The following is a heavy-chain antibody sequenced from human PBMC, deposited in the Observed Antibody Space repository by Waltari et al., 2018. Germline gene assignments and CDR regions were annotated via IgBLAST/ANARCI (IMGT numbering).Heavy chain of an antibody. V-gene: IGHV3-53*02. CDR3: ARFYGSGSYFES. CDR2: IYSGGSA. Sequence: VQLVESGGGLIQPGGPRRLSCAASGLKVRTSFLSWVRQSPGKGLECVSYIYSGGSAYYIDSVKGRFTISRDNSKNTLYLQMNRLTADDTAVYYCARFYGSGSYFESWGQGALVTVSS. D-gene: IGHD3-10*01. J-gene: IGHJ4*02. CDR1: GLKVRTSF.